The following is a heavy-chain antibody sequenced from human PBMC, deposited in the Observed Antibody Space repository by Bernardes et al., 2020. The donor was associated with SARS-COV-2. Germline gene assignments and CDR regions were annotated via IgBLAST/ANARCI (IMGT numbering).Heavy chain of an antibody. Sequence: TLSLTCTVSGGSIRTSSYYWGWIRQPPGKGLEWIGSIHYNGNTYYNLSLKSRVTISRDTPKNQFSLKLSSVTAADTAVYYCARASVVVVGGVRRYYFDYWGQGTLVTVSS. CDR2: IHYNGNT. V-gene: IGHV4-39*01. CDR3: ARASVVVVGGVRRYYFDY. J-gene: IGHJ4*02. D-gene: IGHD2-15*01. CDR1: GGSIRTSSYY.